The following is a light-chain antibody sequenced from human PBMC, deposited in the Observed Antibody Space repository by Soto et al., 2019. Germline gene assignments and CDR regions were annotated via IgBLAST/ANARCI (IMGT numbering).Light chain of an antibody. V-gene: IGLV7-46*01. J-gene: IGLJ2*01. CDR2: DTS. CDR3: LLSYSGARPL. Sequence: QAVVTQKPSLTVSPGGTVTLTCGSSTGAVTSGHFPYWFQQKPGQAPRTLIYDTSNKHSWTPARFSASLLGGKAALTLSGAQPEDEAEYYCLLSYSGARPLFGGGTKVTVL. CDR1: TGAVTSGHF.